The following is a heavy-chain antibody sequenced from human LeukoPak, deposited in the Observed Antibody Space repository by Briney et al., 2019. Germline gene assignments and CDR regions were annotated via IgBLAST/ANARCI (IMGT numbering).Heavy chain of an antibody. J-gene: IGHJ4*02. D-gene: IGHD3-10*01. Sequence: SETLSLTCTVSSASITSSPYFWGRLRPSPGKGLEWIGSISYSGPTYYHQSLKSRVTISVDTSKNQFSLKLSSATAADTAVFYCAANSADYNTLGSSYKVWGQGTLVTVSS. V-gene: IGHV4-39*01. CDR3: AANSADYNTLGSSYKV. CDR1: SASITSSPYF. CDR2: ISYSGPT.